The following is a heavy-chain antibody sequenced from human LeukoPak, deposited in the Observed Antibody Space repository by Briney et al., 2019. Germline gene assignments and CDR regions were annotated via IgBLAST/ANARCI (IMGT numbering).Heavy chain of an antibody. CDR2: INPTGASA. CDR1: GYSFSSYS. Sequence: GASVKVSCKASGYSFSSYSMHWVRQAPGQGLEWMGIINPTGASASYAQKFQGRVTMTRDMSTSTVYMELSSLRFEDTAVYYCARGHGSGSTNWFDPWGQGTLVTVSS. D-gene: IGHD3-10*01. J-gene: IGHJ5*02. V-gene: IGHV1-46*01. CDR3: ARGHGSGSTNWFDP.